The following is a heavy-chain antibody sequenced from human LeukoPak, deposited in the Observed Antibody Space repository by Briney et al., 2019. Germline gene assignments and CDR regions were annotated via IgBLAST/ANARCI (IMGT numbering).Heavy chain of an antibody. CDR1: GFTFSSYG. J-gene: IGHJ6*02. CDR2: ISYNGNDR. V-gene: IGHV3-30*03. Sequence: GGSLRLSCAASGFTFSSYGMHWVRQAPGKGLEWVAVISYNGNDRHLADSVKGRFTISRDNSKNTLYLQVNSLRAEDTAVYSCASESSSWDGYYYGMDVWGQGTTVTVSS. D-gene: IGHD6-13*01. CDR3: ASESSSWDGYYYGMDV.